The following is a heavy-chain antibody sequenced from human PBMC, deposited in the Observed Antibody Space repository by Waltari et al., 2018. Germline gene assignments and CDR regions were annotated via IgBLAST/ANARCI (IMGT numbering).Heavy chain of an antibody. J-gene: IGHJ5*02. CDR3: ASGAIPMTMVVTSDWFDP. V-gene: IGHV1-69*13. Sequence: QVQLVQSGAEVKKPGSSVKVSCKASGGTFSSYAISWVRQAPGQGLEWMGGIIPIFGTANYAQKFQGRVTITADESTSTAYMELSSLRSEDTAVYYCASGAIPMTMVVTSDWFDPWGQGTLVTVSS. CDR2: IIPIFGTA. CDR1: GGTFSSYA. D-gene: IGHD2-21*02.